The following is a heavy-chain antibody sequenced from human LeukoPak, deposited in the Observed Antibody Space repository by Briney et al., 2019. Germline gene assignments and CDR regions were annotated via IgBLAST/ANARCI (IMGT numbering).Heavy chain of an antibody. CDR3: ARGSSWYGLDY. CDR2: INHSGSN. CDR1: GGSFSGYY. Sequence: PSETLSLTCAVYGGSFSGYYWSWIRQPPGKGLEWIGEINHSGSNNYNPSLKSRVTISVDTSKNQFSLKLSSVTAADTAVYYCARGSSWYGLDYWGQGTLVTVSS. J-gene: IGHJ4*02. D-gene: IGHD6-13*01. V-gene: IGHV4-34*01.